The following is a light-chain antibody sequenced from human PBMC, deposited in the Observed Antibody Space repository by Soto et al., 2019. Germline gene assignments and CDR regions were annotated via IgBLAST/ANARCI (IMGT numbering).Light chain of an antibody. J-gene: IGKJ1*01. CDR2: GAS. Sequence: ETVLTQSPGTLSLSTGERATLSCTASQTIRSNYLAWYRQTPGQAPRLLIYGASNRATGIADRFSGSGSGTDFTLIISRLEPEDFALYYCQQYGSSPWTFGQGTKVEIK. CDR3: QQYGSSPWT. CDR1: QTIRSNY. V-gene: IGKV3-20*01.